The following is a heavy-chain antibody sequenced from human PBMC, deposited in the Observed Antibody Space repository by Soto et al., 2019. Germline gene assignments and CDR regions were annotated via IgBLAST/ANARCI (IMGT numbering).Heavy chain of an antibody. D-gene: IGHD7-27*01. V-gene: IGHV3-7*01. CDR3: TRDPSWGAFDI. J-gene: IGHJ3*02. CDR2: INGDGSDR. Sequence: GGSLRLSCIASGFSSSYYWMAWIRQVPGKGLELVAAINGDGSDRGYLESVEGRFTISRDNANNSVFLHLNTLTAEDTAVYFCTRDPSWGAFDIWGRGTMVTVSS. CDR1: GFSSSYYW.